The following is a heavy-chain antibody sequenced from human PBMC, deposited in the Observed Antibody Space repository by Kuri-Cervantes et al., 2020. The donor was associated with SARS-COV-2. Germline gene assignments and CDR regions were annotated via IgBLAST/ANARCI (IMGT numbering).Heavy chain of an antibody. D-gene: IGHD3-10*01. CDR1: GFTFRSYW. CDR2: IKPDGSEK. Sequence: GESLKISCAASGFTFRSYWMSWVRQAPGKGLEWVANIKPDGSEKNYVDSVKGRFTISRDNAKNSLYLQTNSLRVEDTAVYYRAKSGRQYDVWGQGTMVTVSS. V-gene: IGHV3-7*01. J-gene: IGHJ3*01. CDR3: AKSGRQYDV.